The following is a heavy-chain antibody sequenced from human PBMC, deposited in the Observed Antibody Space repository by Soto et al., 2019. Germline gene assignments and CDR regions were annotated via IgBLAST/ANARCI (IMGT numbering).Heavy chain of an antibody. V-gene: IGHV1-3*01. CDR2: INAGNGNT. D-gene: IGHD3-9*01. CDR3: ARASYDLLTGITSLSYFDY. J-gene: IGHJ4*02. CDR1: GYTFTTYA. Sequence: QVYLVQSGAEVREPGASVKVSCKPSGYTFTTYAMHWVRQAPGQRLEWMGWINAGNGNTKYSHKFQGRVTMSRDTSASTVYMELSSLISEDTAVYFCARASYDLLTGITSLSYFDYWGQGTLVTVSS.